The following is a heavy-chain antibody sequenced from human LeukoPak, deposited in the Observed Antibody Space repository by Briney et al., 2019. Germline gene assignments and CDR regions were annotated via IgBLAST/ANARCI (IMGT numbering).Heavy chain of an antibody. J-gene: IGHJ4*02. D-gene: IGHD4-11*01. V-gene: IGHV3-53*01. CDR2: IYSGGSP. CDR3: ARVVDHDYSDYYLDY. CDR1: GFTVSSSD. Sequence: GGSLRLSCAASGFTVSSSDLSWGRKPPGKGLGWASVIYSGGSPHYADSVKGRFTISRDNSKNTLYLQMNSLRAEDTAVYYCARVVDHDYSDYYLDYWGQGTLVTVSS.